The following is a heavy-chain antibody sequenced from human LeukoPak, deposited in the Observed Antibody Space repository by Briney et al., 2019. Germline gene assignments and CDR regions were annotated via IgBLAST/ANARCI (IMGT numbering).Heavy chain of an antibody. J-gene: IGHJ4*02. Sequence: GGSLRLSCVASGFPFSGYPMHWVRQIPGKGPDWMAIISDDGGRKFYADSVEGRFTISRDNTKNTLFLQMNSLRAEDTALYYCVRGVYNNGNMNDYWGQGTLVTVSS. CDR3: VRGVYNNGNMNDY. CDR1: GFPFSGYP. CDR2: ISDDGGRK. D-gene: IGHD5/OR15-5a*01. V-gene: IGHV3-30*04.